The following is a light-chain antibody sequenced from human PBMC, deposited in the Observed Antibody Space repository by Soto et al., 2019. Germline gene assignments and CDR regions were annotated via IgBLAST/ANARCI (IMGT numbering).Light chain of an antibody. CDR1: SSDVGNYNY. CDR2: DVS. Sequence: QSALTQPASVSGSPGQSITISCTGTSSDVGNYNYVSWYQQYPGKAPKLLISDVSYRPSGVSNRFSGSKSGNTAPLTISGLQAEDEADYYCSSFITSTSYVFGTGTKVTVL. J-gene: IGLJ1*01. CDR3: SSFITSTSYV. V-gene: IGLV2-14*03.